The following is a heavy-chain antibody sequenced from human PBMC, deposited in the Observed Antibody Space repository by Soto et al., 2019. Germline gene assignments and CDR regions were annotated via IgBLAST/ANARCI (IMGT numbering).Heavy chain of an antibody. D-gene: IGHD6-19*01. J-gene: IGHJ6*03. V-gene: IGHV4-34*01. Sequence: SETLSLTCAVYGGSFSGYYWSWIRQPPGKGLEWIGEINHSGSTNYNPSLKSRVTISVDTSKNQFSLKLSSVTAADTAVYYCARRLLLGYSSVRPFRNYYMDVWGKGTTVTVSS. CDR2: INHSGST. CDR3: ARRLLLGYSSVRPFRNYYMDV. CDR1: GGSFSGYY.